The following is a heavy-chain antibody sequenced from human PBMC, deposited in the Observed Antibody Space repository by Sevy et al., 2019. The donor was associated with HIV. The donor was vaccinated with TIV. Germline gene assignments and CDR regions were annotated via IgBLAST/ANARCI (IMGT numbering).Heavy chain of an antibody. Sequence: GGSLRLSCAASGFTFSNAWMSWVRQAPGKGLEWVARIKMKSGGGTTDYAAPVKLRFTISRDDSQNTLYLQMNSLKTEDTGVYYCATFPYGNSYGSGWGQGTLVTVSS. V-gene: IGHV3-15*01. J-gene: IGHJ4*02. D-gene: IGHD5-18*01. CDR2: IKMKSGGGTT. CDR3: ATFPYGNSYGSG. CDR1: GFTFSNAW.